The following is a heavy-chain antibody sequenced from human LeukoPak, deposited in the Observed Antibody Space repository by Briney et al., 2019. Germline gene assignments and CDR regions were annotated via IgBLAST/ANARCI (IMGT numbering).Heavy chain of an antibody. D-gene: IGHD7-27*01. CDR1: GYTFTVHY. CDR2: INPNGGGS. J-gene: IGHJ3*02. Sequence: ASVKVSCKASGYTFTVHYMHWVRQAPGQGLEYMGWINPNGGGSNYAQKFQGRVTMTRDTSISTAYMELSRLRSDDTAVYYCARDNWGSWDDAFDIWGQGTMVTV. CDR3: ARDNWGSWDDAFDI. V-gene: IGHV1-2*02.